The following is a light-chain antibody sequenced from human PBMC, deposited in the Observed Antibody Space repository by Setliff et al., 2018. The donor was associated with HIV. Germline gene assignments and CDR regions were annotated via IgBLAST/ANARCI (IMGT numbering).Light chain of an antibody. CDR2: EDN. V-gene: IGLV6-57*01. CDR1: SGSIASNY. Sequence: NFMLTQPHSVSESPGKTVTISCTCSSGSIASNYVQWYQRRPGSSPTTVIYEDNQRPSGVPDRFSGSIDSSSNSASLTISGLKTEDEADYYCQSYDSSNPSWVFGGGTKVTVL. J-gene: IGLJ3*02. CDR3: QSYDSSNPSWV.